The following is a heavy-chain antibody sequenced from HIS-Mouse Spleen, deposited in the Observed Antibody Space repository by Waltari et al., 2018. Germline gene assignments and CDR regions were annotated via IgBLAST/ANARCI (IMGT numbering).Heavy chain of an antibody. Sequence: QLQLQESGPGLVKPSETLSLTCTVSGGSISSSSYYWCWIRQPPGKGLEWIGSIYYSGRTYNKPTLKSRATIPVDTSKNQFSLKLSSVTAADTAVYYCAREIPYSSSWYDWYFDLWGRGTLVTVSS. CDR2: IYYSGRT. V-gene: IGHV4-39*07. J-gene: IGHJ2*01. D-gene: IGHD6-13*01. CDR3: AREIPYSSSWYDWYFDL. CDR1: GGSISSSSYY.